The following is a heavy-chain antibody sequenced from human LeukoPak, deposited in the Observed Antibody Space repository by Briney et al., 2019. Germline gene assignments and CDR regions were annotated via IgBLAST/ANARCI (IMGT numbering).Heavy chain of an antibody. J-gene: IGHJ4*02. V-gene: IGHV1-2*04. CDR2: INPNNGGT. CDR3: VRDCSSTNCYSPFDY. Sequence: GASVEVSCKASGYTFTDHYIHWVRQAPGQGLEWVGWINPNNGGTNYAQKFRGWITMTSDTSISTVYLEMRSLRSDDAAVFYCVRDCSSTNCYSPFDYWGQGTLVTVAS. CDR1: GYTFTDHY. D-gene: IGHD2-2*02.